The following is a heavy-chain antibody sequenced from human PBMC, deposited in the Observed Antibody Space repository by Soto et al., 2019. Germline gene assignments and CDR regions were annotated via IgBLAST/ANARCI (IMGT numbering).Heavy chain of an antibody. J-gene: IGHJ6*02. D-gene: IGHD5-18*01. Sequence: SETLSLTCTVSGGSISSSSYYWGWIRQPPGKGLEWIGTIYYSGSTYYNPSLKSRVTISVDTSKSQFSLNLSSVTAADTAVYYCARPIKAMGLYGTDVWGQGTTVTVS. V-gene: IGHV4-39*01. CDR3: ARPIKAMGLYGTDV. CDR1: GGSISSSSYY. CDR2: IYYSGST.